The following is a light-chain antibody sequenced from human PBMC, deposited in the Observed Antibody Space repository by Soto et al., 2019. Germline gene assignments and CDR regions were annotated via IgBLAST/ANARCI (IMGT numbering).Light chain of an antibody. V-gene: IGLV2-14*01. J-gene: IGLJ1*01. CDR1: NSDVGGYNY. CDR3: SSYTSSTSYV. Sequence: QSVLTQPASVSGSPGQSITISFAGTNSDVGGYNYVSGYQQHPVKAPKLMIYEVSNRPSGVSNRFSGSKSGNTASLTISGLQAEDEADYYCSSYTSSTSYVFGTGTKLTVL. CDR2: EVS.